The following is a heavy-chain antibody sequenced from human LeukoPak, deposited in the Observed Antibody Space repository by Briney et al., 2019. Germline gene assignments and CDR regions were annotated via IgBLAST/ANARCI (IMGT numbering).Heavy chain of an antibody. CDR2: ISAYNGNT. CDR3: ARDSQYCSSTSCYGTDDY. CDR1: GYTFTSYG. J-gene: IGHJ4*02. D-gene: IGHD2-2*01. V-gene: IGHV1-18*04. Sequence: ASVKASCKASGYTFTSYGISWVRQAPGQGLEWMGWISAYNGNTNYAQKLQGRVTMTTATSTSTAYMELRSLRSDDTAVYYCARDSQYCSSTSCYGTDDYWGQGTLVTVSS.